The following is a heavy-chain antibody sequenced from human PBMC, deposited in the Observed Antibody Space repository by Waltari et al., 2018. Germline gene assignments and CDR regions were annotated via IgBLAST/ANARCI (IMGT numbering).Heavy chain of an antibody. V-gene: IGHV4-4*02. D-gene: IGHD2-15*01. J-gene: IGHJ4*02. Sequence: QLQQSGPGLVKPSGTLSLISAVSGDSMSSTYWCSWVRQSPGRGLESIGQVHGSGRTNYNPSFAGRVTMSLDTSAYHFALKLTSATAADTALYFCARDRGRGLYLDTWGQGTLVTVSP. CDR2: VHGSGRT. CDR3: ARDRGRGLYLDT. CDR1: GDSMSSTYW.